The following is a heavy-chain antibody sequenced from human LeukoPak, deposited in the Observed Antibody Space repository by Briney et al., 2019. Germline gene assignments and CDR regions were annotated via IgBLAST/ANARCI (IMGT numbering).Heavy chain of an antibody. J-gene: IGHJ6*03. CDR3: ARDRTVAGTISYYYYYYMDV. CDR2: IYTSGST. D-gene: IGHD6-19*01. Sequence: PSETLSLTCTVSGGSISSYYWSWIRQPAGKGLEWIGRIYTSGSTNYNPSLKSRVTMSVDTSKNQFSLKLSSVTAADTAVYYCARDRTVAGTISYYYYYYMDVWGKGTTVTISS. CDR1: GGSISSYY. V-gene: IGHV4-4*07.